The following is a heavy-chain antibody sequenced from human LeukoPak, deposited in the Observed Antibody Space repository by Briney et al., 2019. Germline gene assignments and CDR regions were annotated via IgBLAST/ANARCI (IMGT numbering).Heavy chain of an antibody. CDR1: GFTFSSYA. V-gene: IGHV3-23*01. J-gene: IGHJ5*02. CDR2: LSGSGGST. Sequence: GGSLRLSCAASGFTFSSYAMSWVRQAPGKGLEWISALSGSGGSTYYADSVKGRFTISRDNSKNTLYLQMNGLRAEDTAVYYCAKDSTSTYSSSWYIPWFDPWGQGTLVTVSS. D-gene: IGHD6-13*01. CDR3: AKDSTSTYSSSWYIPWFDP.